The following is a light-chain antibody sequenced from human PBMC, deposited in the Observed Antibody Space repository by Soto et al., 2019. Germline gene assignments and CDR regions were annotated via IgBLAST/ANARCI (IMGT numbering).Light chain of an antibody. J-gene: IGKJ1*01. CDR2: KAS. CDR3: QQYNIYST. V-gene: IGKV1-5*03. Sequence: DIQMTQSPSTLSASVGDRVTITCRASQSISSWLAWYQQKPGKAPKLLIYKASSLQNVAPSRFSGSGSGTEFTLTISSLQPDDFATYYCQQYNIYSTFGQGTKVEIK. CDR1: QSISSW.